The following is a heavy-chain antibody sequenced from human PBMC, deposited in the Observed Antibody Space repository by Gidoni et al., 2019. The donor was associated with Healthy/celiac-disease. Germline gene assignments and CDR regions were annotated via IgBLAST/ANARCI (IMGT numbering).Heavy chain of an antibody. J-gene: IGHJ4*02. Sequence: EVQLVESGGGVVRPGGSRRLACAASGFTFDDYGMSWVRQAPGKGLEWGSGINWNGGSAGYADSLTGRFTISRDNAKNSLYLQMNSLRAEDTALYHCARDWGEYCGGDCCPGYWGQGTLVTVSS. D-gene: IGHD2-21*01. CDR3: ARDWGEYCGGDCCPGY. CDR2: INWNGGSA. V-gene: IGHV3-20*01. CDR1: GFTFDDYG.